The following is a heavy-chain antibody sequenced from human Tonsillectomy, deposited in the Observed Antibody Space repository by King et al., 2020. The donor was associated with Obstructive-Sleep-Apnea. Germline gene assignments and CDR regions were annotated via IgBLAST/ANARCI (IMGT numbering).Heavy chain of an antibody. CDR2: ISGSGGST. J-gene: IGHJ6*04. V-gene: IGHV3-23*04. D-gene: IGHD6-13*01. CDR1: GFTFSSYA. CDR3: AKDQGSSWAYYYYGMDV. Sequence: VQLVESGGGLVQPGGSLRLSCAASGFTFSSYAMSWVRQAPGKGLEWVSAISGSGGSTYYTDSVKGRFTISRDNSKNTLYLQMNSLRAEDTAVYYCAKDQGSSWAYYYYGMDVWGKGTTVTVSS.